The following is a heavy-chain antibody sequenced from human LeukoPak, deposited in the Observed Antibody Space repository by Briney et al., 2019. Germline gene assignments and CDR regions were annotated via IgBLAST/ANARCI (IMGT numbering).Heavy chain of an antibody. J-gene: IGHJ5*02. CDR1: GYTFTCYD. Sequence: ASVKVSCKASGYTFTCYDISWVRQAPGQGLEWMGWISAYNGNTNYAQKLQGRVTMTTDTSTSTAYMELRSLRSDDTAVYYCARVMYDFWSGYYAPFDPWGQGTLVTVSS. V-gene: IGHV1-18*01. CDR3: ARVMYDFWSGYYAPFDP. CDR2: ISAYNGNT. D-gene: IGHD3-3*01.